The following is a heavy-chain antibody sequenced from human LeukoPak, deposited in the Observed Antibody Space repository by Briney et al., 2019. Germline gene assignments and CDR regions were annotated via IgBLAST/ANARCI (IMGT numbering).Heavy chain of an antibody. CDR2: ISGDGGDT. D-gene: IGHD3-22*01. V-gene: IGHV3-43*02. CDR3: AKGLGSSAYYSTHY. J-gene: IGHJ4*02. CDR1: GFTFDDYA. Sequence: GGSLRLSCAASGFTFDDYAMHWVRQAPGKGLEWVSLISGDGGDTSYTDSVKGRFTISRDNSKNSLYLQMNSLRTEDTALYYCAKGLGSSAYYSTHYWGQGTLVTVSS.